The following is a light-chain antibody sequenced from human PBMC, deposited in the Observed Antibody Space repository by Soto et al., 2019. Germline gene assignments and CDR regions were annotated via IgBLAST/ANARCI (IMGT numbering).Light chain of an antibody. J-gene: IGKJ4*01. Sequence: IQLTQSPSSLSASIGDRVTITCRASQDINSYLAWYQQKPGKAPNLLIYEASILQRGVPLRFSGSISGTDFTLTISSLQAEDFATYYCQQTRSYPSTFGGGTKVDIK. CDR3: QQTRSYPST. V-gene: IGKV1-9*01. CDR2: EAS. CDR1: QDINSY.